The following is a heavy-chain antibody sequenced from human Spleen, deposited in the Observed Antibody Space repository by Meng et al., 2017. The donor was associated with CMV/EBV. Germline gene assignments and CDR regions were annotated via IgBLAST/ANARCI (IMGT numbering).Heavy chain of an antibody. CDR3: ARVANNIVVIPTRRFDP. J-gene: IGHJ5*02. CDR2: ISVYNGNT. V-gene: IGHV1-18*01. D-gene: IGHD2-2*01. Sequence: ASVKVSCKASGYTFTSYGISWVRQAPGQGLEWMGWISVYNGNTRYAQKLQGRVTMTTDTSTSTAYMELRSLRSDDTAVYYCARVANNIVVIPTRRFDPWGQGTLVTVSS. CDR1: GYTFTSYG.